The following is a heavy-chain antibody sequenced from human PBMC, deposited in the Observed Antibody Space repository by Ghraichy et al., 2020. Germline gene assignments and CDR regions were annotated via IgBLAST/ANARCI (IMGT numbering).Heavy chain of an antibody. V-gene: IGHV3-20*01. D-gene: IGHD6-19*01. CDR2: IDWNGGST. CDR3: ARVGGWYYFDC. CDR1: GFTFVDHG. J-gene: IGHJ4*02. Sequence: GGSLRLSCAASGFTFVDHGMSWVRRAPGKGLEWVAGIDWNGGSTAYADSVKGRFTISRDNAKNSLYLQMNSLRAEDTALYHCARVGGWYYFDCWGQGTLVTVSS.